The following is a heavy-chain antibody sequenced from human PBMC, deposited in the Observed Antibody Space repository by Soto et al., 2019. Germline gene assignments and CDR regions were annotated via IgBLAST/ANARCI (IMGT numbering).Heavy chain of an antibody. CDR3: ASRVIDDFWSGNNQMDV. Sequence: PGGSLRLSCAASGFTFSSYAMHWVRQAPGKGLEWVAVISYDGSNKYYADSVKGRFTISRDNSKNTLYLQMNNLRDEETTVYYFASRVIDDFWSGNNQMDVWGQGTTVTVSS. V-gene: IGHV3-30-3*01. D-gene: IGHD3-3*01. CDR1: GFTFSSYA. CDR2: ISYDGSNK. J-gene: IGHJ6*02.